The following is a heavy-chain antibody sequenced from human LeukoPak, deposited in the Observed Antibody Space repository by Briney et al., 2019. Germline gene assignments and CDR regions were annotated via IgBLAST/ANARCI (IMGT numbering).Heavy chain of an antibody. CDR3: AREAIAVAGAFDI. Sequence: KSSETLSLTCTVSGGSISSYYWSWIRQPPRKGLEWIGYIYYSGSTNYNPSLKSRVTISVDTSKNQFSLKLSSVTAADTAVYYCAREAIAVAGAFDIWGQGTMVTVSS. J-gene: IGHJ3*02. CDR1: GGSISSYY. D-gene: IGHD6-19*01. V-gene: IGHV4-59*01. CDR2: IYYSGST.